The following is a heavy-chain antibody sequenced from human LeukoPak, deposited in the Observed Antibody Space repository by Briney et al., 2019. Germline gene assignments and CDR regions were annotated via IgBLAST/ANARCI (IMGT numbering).Heavy chain of an antibody. Sequence: GGSLRLSCAASGFTFSSYGMHWLRQAPGKGLEWAAVISYDGSNKYYADSVKGRFTICRDNSKNTLYLQMNSLRAEDTAVYYCAKEGGYETDYWGQGTLVTVSS. CDR2: ISYDGSNK. CDR3: AKEGGYETDY. CDR1: GFTFSSYG. J-gene: IGHJ4*02. V-gene: IGHV3-30*18. D-gene: IGHD5-12*01.